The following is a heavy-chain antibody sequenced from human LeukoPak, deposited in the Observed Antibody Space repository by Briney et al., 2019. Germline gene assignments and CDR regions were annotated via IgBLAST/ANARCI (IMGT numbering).Heavy chain of an antibody. CDR3: ARRTTIRYYFDF. V-gene: IGHV4-34*01. J-gene: IGHJ4*02. Sequence: SETLSLTCAVYGGFFSDHYWSWIRQSPEKGLEWIGEINHSGSTNYNPSLKGRVSISVATSKNQFSLKMNSVSAADTAVYFCARRTTIRYYFDFWGQGGLVTVSS. CDR1: GGFFSDHY. D-gene: IGHD5-24*01. CDR2: INHSGST.